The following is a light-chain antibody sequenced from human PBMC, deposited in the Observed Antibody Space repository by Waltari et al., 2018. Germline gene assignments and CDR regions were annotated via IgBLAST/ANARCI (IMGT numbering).Light chain of an antibody. CDR2: YND. V-gene: IGLV1-36*01. Sequence: QSVLTQPPSASEAARKSVTISCSGSSSNIGSNSVSWYQQLPETAPKLLIYYNDRRASGVSYRFSGSKSGTSASLAISGLQTEDEADYYCAAWDDSLSGLLFGGGTRLTVL. CDR3: AAWDDSLSGLL. CDR1: SSNIGSNS. J-gene: IGLJ2*01.